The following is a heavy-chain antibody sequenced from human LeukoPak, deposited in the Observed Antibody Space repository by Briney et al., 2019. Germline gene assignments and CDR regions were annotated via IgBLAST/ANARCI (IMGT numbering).Heavy chain of an antibody. CDR3: ARGNELWFGESGTFDY. CDR2: INPSGGST. D-gene: IGHD3-10*01. V-gene: IGHV1-46*01. J-gene: IGHJ4*02. Sequence: ASVKVSCKASGYTFTSYYMHWVRQAPGQGLEWMGIINPSGGSTSYAQKFQGRVTMTRDMSTSTVYMELSSLRSEDTAVYYCARGNELWFGESGTFDYWGQGTLVTVSS. CDR1: GYTFTSYY.